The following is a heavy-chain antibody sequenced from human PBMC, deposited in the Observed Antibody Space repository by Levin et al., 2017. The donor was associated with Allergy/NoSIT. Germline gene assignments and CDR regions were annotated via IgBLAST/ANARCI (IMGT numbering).Heavy chain of an antibody. J-gene: IGHJ6*02. Sequence: SQTLLLTCAISGDSVSSNSAAWNWIRQSPSRGLEWLGRTYYRSKWYNDYAVSVKSRITINPDTSQNQFSLQLNSVTPEDTAVYYWARSCGQWLAYYDYGMDGWGQGTTVTVSS. D-gene: IGHD6-19*01. CDR3: ARSCGQWLAYYDYGMDG. CDR2: TYYRSKWYN. V-gene: IGHV6-1*01. CDR1: GDSVSSNSAA.